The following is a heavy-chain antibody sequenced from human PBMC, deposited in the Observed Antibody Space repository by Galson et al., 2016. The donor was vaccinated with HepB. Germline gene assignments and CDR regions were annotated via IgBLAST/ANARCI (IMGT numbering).Heavy chain of an antibody. V-gene: IGHV3-23*01. CDR2: VGHIDGGT. Sequence: LRLSCAASGFSFNDYDMAWVRQTPEKGLECVSTVGHIDGGTDYADSVTGRFTISRDDSKSIAYLQMNSLKSEDTAMYYCTRSNYDSGGPTVFDYWGQGTLVTVSS. CDR3: TRSNYDSGGPTVFDY. CDR1: GFSFNDYD. J-gene: IGHJ4*02. D-gene: IGHD3-22*01.